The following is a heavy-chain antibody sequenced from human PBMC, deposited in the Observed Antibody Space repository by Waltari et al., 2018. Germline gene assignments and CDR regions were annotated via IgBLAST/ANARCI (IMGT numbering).Heavy chain of an antibody. CDR1: GFRLSNYW. D-gene: IGHD6-19*01. V-gene: IGHV3-7*01. CDR2: IKQDGSEK. J-gene: IGHJ1*01. CDR3: AKGTSGWNPSEYFQH. Sequence: EVQLVESGGGLVQPGGSLRLSCAASGFRLSNYWMSWVRTAPGKGLERVANIKQDGSEKYYVDSVKGRFSISRDNAKNTLYLQMNSLRAEDTAMYFCAKGTSGWNPSEYFQHWGQGALVTVSS.